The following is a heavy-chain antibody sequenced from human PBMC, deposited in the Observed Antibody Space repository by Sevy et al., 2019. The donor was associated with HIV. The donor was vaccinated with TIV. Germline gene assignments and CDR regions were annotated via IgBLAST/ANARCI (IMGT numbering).Heavy chain of an antibody. Sequence: GGSLRLSCAASGFTFSSYAMSWVRQAPGKGLEWVSAISGSGGSTYYADSVKGRFTISRDTSKNTLYLQMNSLRAEDTAVYYCAKYPTAMVWDYYYYYYMDVWGKGTTVTVSS. CDR1: GFTFSSYA. CDR2: ISGSGGST. D-gene: IGHD5-18*01. CDR3: AKYPTAMVWDYYYYYYMDV. V-gene: IGHV3-23*01. J-gene: IGHJ6*03.